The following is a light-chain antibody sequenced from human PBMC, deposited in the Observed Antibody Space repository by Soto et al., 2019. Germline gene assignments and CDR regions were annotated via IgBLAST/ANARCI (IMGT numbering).Light chain of an antibody. J-gene: IGKJ1*01. CDR3: QQYDQWWT. V-gene: IGKV3-20*01. CDR1: QSVSSSY. Sequence: EIVLTQSPGTLSLSPGEGATLSCRASQSVSSSYLAWYQQKPGQAPRLLIYDASIRATGIPARFSGSGSGTEFSLTINSLQSEDFGVYFCQQYDQWWTFGQGTKVDIK. CDR2: DAS.